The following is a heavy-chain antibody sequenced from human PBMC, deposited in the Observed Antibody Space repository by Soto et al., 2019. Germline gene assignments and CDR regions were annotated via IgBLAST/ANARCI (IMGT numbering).Heavy chain of an antibody. D-gene: IGHD5-12*01. Sequence: QVQLVQSGAEVQKPGSSVKVSCKASGGTFSSYAISWVRQAPGQGLEWMGGIIPIFGTANYAQKFQGRVTITADESTSTAYMELSSLRSEDTAVYYCARGHPSDPGWLQSEGQYYFDYWGQGTLVTVSS. J-gene: IGHJ4*02. V-gene: IGHV1-69*01. CDR2: IIPIFGTA. CDR1: GGTFSSYA. CDR3: ARGHPSDPGWLQSEGQYYFDY.